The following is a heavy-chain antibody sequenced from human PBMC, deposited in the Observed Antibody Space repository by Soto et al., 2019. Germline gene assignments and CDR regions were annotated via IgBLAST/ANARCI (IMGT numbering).Heavy chain of an antibody. D-gene: IGHD3-9*01. V-gene: IGHV1-69*08. J-gene: IGHJ6*02. CDR2: IIPMLGIT. Sequence: QVQLVQSGTEVKKPGSSVQVSCQASGGTFSSYTISWVRQAPGQGLEWMGRIIPMLGITNYAQKFRGRVTITADKSTSTAYMDLSSLRSEDTAVYYCAREERDYDFVTGYSAMDVWGQGTTVTVTS. CDR3: AREERDYDFVTGYSAMDV. CDR1: GGTFSSYT.